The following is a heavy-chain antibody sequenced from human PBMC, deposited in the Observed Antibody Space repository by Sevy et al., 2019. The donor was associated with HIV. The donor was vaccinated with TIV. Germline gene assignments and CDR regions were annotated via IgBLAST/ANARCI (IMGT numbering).Heavy chain of an antibody. CDR3: AREMIVVINDAFDI. D-gene: IGHD3-22*01. CDR1: GFTFSNYW. J-gene: IGHJ3*02. CDR2: IKQDGSEK. V-gene: IGHV3-7*01. Sequence: GGSLRLSCAASGFTFSNYWMSWVRQAPGKGLEWVANIKQDGSEKYYVDSVKGRFTISRDNAKNSLYLQINSLRAKDTAVCYCAREMIVVINDAFDIWGQGTMVTVSS.